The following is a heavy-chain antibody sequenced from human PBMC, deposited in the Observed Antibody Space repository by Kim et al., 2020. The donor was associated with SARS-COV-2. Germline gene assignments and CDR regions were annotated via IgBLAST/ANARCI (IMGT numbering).Heavy chain of an antibody. CDR3: AKRGEVDTEMGKWYLDL. CDR1: GFTLSSYA. D-gene: IGHD5-18*01. CDR2: ISANTFNK. Sequence: GGSLRLSCVASGFTLSSYAITWVRQAPGEGLEWVSAISANTFNKYYADSVKGRFTVSRDNSKNTVFLQMSSVRAEDTALYYCAKRGEVDTEMGKWYLDLWGRGTLVTVSS. J-gene: IGHJ2*01. V-gene: IGHV3-23*01.